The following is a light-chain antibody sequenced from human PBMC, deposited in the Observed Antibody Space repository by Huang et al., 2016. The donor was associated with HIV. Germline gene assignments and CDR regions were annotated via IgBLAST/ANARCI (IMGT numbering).Light chain of an antibody. CDR1: QRLLYRLSKKNY. CDR2: WAT. V-gene: IGKV4-1*01. CDR3: LQYYSVPQT. J-gene: IGKJ1*01. Sequence: DIVMTQSPDSLAVSPGEGATINCKSSQRLLYRLSKKNYLAWCQQKPGRPPRLLIYWATTRESVVPDRFSGSWSGTDFTLTINNLQAEDVAVYFCLQYYSVPQTFGHGTKVEIK.